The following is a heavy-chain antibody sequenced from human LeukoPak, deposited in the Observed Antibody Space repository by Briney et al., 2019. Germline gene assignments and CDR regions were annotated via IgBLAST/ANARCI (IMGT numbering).Heavy chain of an antibody. CDR3: TRDSIGGSGCFDP. CDR1: GCTFTGYN. J-gene: IGHJ5*02. V-gene: IGHV1-2*02. Sequence: ASVKVSCKAFGCTFTGYNIHWVRQAPGQGLEWMGWINPNSGGTNYAQKFQDRVTMTRDTSISTVYMELSWLRSDDTAIYYCTRDSIGGSGCFDPWGQGTLVTVSS. CDR2: INPNSGGT. D-gene: IGHD3-16*01.